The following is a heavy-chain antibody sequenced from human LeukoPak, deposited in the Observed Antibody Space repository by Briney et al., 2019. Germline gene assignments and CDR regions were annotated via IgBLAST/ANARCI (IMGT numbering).Heavy chain of an antibody. D-gene: IGHD3-9*01. CDR1: GYTLTELS. CDR3: AXXXXLTGYHHPYAFDI. J-gene: IGHJ3*02. CDR2: FDPEDGET. Sequence: ASVKVSCKVSGYTLTELSMHWVRPAPGKGLEWMGGFDPEDGETIYAQKFQGRVTMTEDTSTDTVYMELSSLRSEDTAVYYCAXXXXLTGYHHPYAFDIWGQGTMVTVSS. V-gene: IGHV1-24*01.